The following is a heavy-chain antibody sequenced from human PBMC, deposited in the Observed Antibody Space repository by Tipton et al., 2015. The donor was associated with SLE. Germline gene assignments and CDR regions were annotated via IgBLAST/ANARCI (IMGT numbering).Heavy chain of an antibody. D-gene: IGHD2-2*01. CDR2: IYYSGST. CDR3: ARGKRYCSSTSCRYYFDY. Sequence: TLSLTCTVSGGSISSHYWSWIRQPPGKGLEWIGYIYYSGSTNYNPSLKSRVTISVDTSKNQFSLKLSSVTAADTAVYYCARGKRYCSSTSCRYYFDYWGQGTLVTVSS. V-gene: IGHV4-59*11. J-gene: IGHJ4*02. CDR1: GGSISSHY.